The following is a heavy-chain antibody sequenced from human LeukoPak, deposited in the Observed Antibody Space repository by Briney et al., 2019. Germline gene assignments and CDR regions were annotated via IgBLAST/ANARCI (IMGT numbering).Heavy chain of an antibody. CDR2: ISSGSIYI. Sequence: GGSLRLSCAASGLTFSSYNMKWVRQATGKGLEWVSSISSGSIYIYYADSVKGRFTISRDNAKNSLYLQMNSLRAEDTAVYYSARDREMATNEDYWGQGTLVTVSS. J-gene: IGHJ4*02. CDR1: GLTFSSYN. CDR3: ARDREMATNEDY. V-gene: IGHV3-21*01. D-gene: IGHD5-24*01.